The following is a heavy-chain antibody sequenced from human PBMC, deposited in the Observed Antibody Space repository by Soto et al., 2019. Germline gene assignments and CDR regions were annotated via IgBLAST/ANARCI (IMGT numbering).Heavy chain of an antibody. V-gene: IGHV1-69-2*01. CDR1: GITFSDLH. CDR3: AAVRGSLGSLSFDY. Sequence: EVLLQQSGAEAREPGGVVKMSCAVSGITFSDLHMHWVKQAPGKGLEWVGLVEVENDDRLYAEKYRGRLNINTDTSRHTSYMELTSITSDGTAIYFCAAVRGSLGSLSFDYWGQGTPVTVSA. D-gene: IGHD1-26*01. J-gene: IGHJ4*02. CDR2: VEVENDDR.